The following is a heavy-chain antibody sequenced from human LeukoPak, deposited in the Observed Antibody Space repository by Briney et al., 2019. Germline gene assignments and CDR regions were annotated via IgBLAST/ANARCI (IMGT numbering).Heavy chain of an antibody. CDR1: GFTFRHYA. D-gene: IGHD3-10*01. CDR2: LSFDGAHK. J-gene: IGHJ4*02. V-gene: IGHV3-30*04. Sequence: ERSLRLSCAASGFTFRHYAVHWVRQAPGRGLEWVAVLSFDGAHKYYAESVKGRFTISRDNSNNTLFLQMDSLRIEDTALYYCVRARAGGLDYWGQGTLVTVSS. CDR3: VRARAGGLDY.